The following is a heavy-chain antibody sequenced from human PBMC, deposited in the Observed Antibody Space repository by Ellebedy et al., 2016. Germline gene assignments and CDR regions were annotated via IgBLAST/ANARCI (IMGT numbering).Heavy chain of an antibody. J-gene: IGHJ5*02. CDR3: AREGGKGWFDP. CDR1: GGSFSGYY. CDR2: INHSGST. V-gene: IGHV4-34*01. D-gene: IGHD4-23*01. Sequence: SETLSLXCAVYGGSFSGYYWSWIRQPPGKGLEWIGEINHSGSTNYNPSLKSRVTISVDTSKNQFSLKLSSVTAADTAVYYCAREGGKGWFDPWGQGTLVTVSS.